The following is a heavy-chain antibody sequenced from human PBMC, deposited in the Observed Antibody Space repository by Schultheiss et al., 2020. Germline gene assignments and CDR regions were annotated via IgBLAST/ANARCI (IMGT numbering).Heavy chain of an antibody. CDR3: ARGSSGWSPFDY. J-gene: IGHJ4*02. D-gene: IGHD6-19*01. CDR1: GGSFSGYY. V-gene: IGHV4-59*01. CDR2: IYHSGST. Sequence: SETLSLTCAVYGGSFSGYYWSWIRQPPGKGLEWIAYIYHSGSTNYNPSLKSRVTISVDTSKNQFSLKVSSVTAADTAVYYCARGSSGWSPFDYWGQGTLVTVSS.